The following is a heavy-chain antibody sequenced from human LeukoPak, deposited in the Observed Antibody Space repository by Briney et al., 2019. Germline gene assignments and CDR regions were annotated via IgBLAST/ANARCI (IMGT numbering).Heavy chain of an antibody. CDR1: GYTFTGYY. D-gene: IGHD5-18*01. CDR2: INPNSGGT. CDR3: ARDFLGSGYSYVGNWFDP. J-gene: IGHJ5*02. V-gene: IGHV1-2*02. Sequence: ASVKVSCRASGYTFTGYYMHWVRQAPGQGLEWMGWINPNSGGTNYAQKFQGRVTMTRDTSISTAYMELSRLRSDDTAVYYCARDFLGSGYSYVGNWFDPWGRGTLVTVSS.